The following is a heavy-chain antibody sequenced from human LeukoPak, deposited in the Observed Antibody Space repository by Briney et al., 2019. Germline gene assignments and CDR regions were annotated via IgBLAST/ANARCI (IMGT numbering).Heavy chain of an antibody. V-gene: IGHV3-11*01. Sequence: PGGSLRLSCAASGFTFSDYYMSWIRRAPGKGLEWVSYISSSGSTIYYADSVKGRFTISRDNAKNSLYLQMNSLRAEDTAVYYCARAPYYYGSGKAWGMDVWGQGTTVTVSS. CDR2: ISSSGSTI. CDR3: ARAPYYYGSGKAWGMDV. CDR1: GFTFSDYY. J-gene: IGHJ6*02. D-gene: IGHD3-10*01.